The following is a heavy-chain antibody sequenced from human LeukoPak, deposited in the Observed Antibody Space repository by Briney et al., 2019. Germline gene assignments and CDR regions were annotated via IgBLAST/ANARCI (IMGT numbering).Heavy chain of an antibody. Sequence: GGSLRPSCAASGFTFSTFAMLWVRQPRGKGLEWVSSIFPSGGEIHYADSVRGRFTISRDNSKSTLSLQMNSLRAEDTAVYYCAAEGWFGDLFKDYWGQGTLVTVSS. CDR1: GFTFSTFA. D-gene: IGHD3-10*01. J-gene: IGHJ4*02. CDR2: IFPSGGEI. CDR3: AAEGWFGDLFKDY. V-gene: IGHV3-23*01.